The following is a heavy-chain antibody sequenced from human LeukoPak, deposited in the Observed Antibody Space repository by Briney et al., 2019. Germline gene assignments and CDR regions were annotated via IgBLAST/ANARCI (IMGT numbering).Heavy chain of an antibody. CDR2: TYYRSKWIN. CDR1: GDSVSSNSVT. D-gene: IGHD6-19*01. J-gene: IGHJ6*02. Sequence: SQTLSLTCAISGDSVSSNSVTWNWIRQSPSRGLEWLGRTYYRSKWINDYAVSVKSRTTINPDTSKNQFSLQPNSVTPEDTAVYYCARGGWIMGMDVWGQGTPVTVSS. V-gene: IGHV6-1*01. CDR3: ARGGWIMGMDV.